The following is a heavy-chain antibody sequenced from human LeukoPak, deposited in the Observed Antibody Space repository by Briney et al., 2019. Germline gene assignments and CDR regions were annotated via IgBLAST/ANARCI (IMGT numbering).Heavy chain of an antibody. CDR2: IYYSGST. J-gene: IGHJ4*02. CDR3: ARAPEVIYYFDY. Sequence: PSETLSLTCTVSGGSISSSNYFWGWIRQPPGKGLEWIGNIYYSGSTYYNPSLKSRVTISVDTSKNQFSLKLSSVTAADTAVYYCARAPEVIYYFDYWGQGTLVTVSS. D-gene: IGHD3-16*02. V-gene: IGHV4-39*01. CDR1: GGSISSSNYF.